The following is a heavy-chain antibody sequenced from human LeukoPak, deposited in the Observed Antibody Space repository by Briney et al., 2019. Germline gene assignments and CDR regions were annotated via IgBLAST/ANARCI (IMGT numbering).Heavy chain of an antibody. D-gene: IGHD3-10*02. CDR1: GFTFSSYA. Sequence: GGSLRLSCAASGFTFSSYAMSWVRQAPGKGLEWVAVISYDGSNKYYADSVKGRFTISRDNSKNTLYLQMNSLRAEDTAVYYCAKDPLSGGYLDIGGNFDYWGQGTLVTVSS. CDR3: AKDPLSGGYLDIGGNFDY. V-gene: IGHV3-30*18. CDR2: ISYDGSNK. J-gene: IGHJ4*02.